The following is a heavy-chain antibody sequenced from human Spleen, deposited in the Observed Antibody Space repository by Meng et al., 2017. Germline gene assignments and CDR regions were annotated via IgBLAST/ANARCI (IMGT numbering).Heavy chain of an antibody. CDR2: IGHSGTT. V-gene: IGHV4-39*01. CDR1: GGSSSTSGYY. J-gene: IGHJ5*02. Sequence: QPQLQESGPGLVKPSEAPSLTCSVSGGSSSTSGYYWGWIRQPPGKGLEWIGSIGHSGTTYYTPSLRRRVTVSIDTSKNQFSLEVTSVTAADTAVYYCVRSSGWVRTGFDPWGQGTLVTVSS. CDR3: VRSSGWVRTGFDP. D-gene: IGHD6-19*01.